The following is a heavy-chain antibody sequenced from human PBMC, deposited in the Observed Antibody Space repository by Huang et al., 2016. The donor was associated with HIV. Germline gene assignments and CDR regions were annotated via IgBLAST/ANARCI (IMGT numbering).Heavy chain of an antibody. D-gene: IGHD3-3*01. J-gene: IGHJ4*01. Sequence: EVELAESGGGSVRPGQSLRLSCVGSGFIFSDYWMHWVRHIPGKGMMWVGRIESDGMSTSYADSVKGRFTIYRDNASNTVYWQMSSLRVDDTAVYYCVRAREKGYDFWSGYRYWGQGAQVTVSS. CDR3: VRAREKGYDFWSGYRY. CDR2: IESDGMST. CDR1: GFIFSDYW. V-gene: IGHV3-74*02.